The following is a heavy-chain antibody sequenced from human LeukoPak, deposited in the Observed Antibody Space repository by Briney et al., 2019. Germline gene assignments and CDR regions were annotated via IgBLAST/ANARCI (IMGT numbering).Heavy chain of an antibody. Sequence: PGGSLRLSCAASGFTFSSYAMSWVRQAPGKGLEWVSAISSSGGSTNYADSVKGRFTISRDNLKNTLYLQMNSLGAEDTAVYYCAKAGVGATVFDYWGQGTLVTVSS. J-gene: IGHJ4*02. CDR1: GFTFSSYA. CDR3: AKAGVGATVFDY. D-gene: IGHD1-26*01. V-gene: IGHV3-23*01. CDR2: ISSSGGST.